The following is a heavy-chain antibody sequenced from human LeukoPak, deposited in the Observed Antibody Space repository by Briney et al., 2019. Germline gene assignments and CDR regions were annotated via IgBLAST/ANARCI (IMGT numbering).Heavy chain of an antibody. CDR2: ISSNGGST. J-gene: IGHJ4*02. CDR3: AREVNWRFDY. D-gene: IGHD1-1*01. CDR1: GFTFSRYA. Sequence: GGSLRLSCSASGFTFSRYAMHWVRQAPGKGLEHVSVISSNGGSTYYADSVKGRFTISRDNSKNTLYLQMGSLRGEDMAVYYCAREVNWRFDYWGQGTLVTVSS. V-gene: IGHV3-64*02.